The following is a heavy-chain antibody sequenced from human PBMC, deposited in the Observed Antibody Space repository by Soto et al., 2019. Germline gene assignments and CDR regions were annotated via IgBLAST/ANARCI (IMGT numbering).Heavy chain of an antibody. V-gene: IGHV1-69*01. CDR3: ARVIAAAGTIYYYGMDV. D-gene: IGHD6-13*01. CDR1: GGTFSSYA. CDR2: IIPIFGTA. Sequence: QVQLVQSGAEVKKPGSSVKVSCKASGGTFSSYAISWVRQAPGQGLEWMGGIIPIFGTANYAQKFQGRVTITADESTSTAYMELSSLRSEDTAVYYCARVIAAAGTIYYYGMDVWGQGTTVTVSS. J-gene: IGHJ6*02.